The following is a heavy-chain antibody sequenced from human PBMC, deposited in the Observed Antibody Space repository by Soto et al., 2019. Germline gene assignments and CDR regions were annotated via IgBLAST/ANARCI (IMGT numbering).Heavy chain of an antibody. V-gene: IGHV1-3*01. Sequence: ASVKVSCKASGYTFTTFAMHWVRQAPGQGLEWMGWINAGNGNPKYSQRFQGRATITRDTSASTAYMELSSLRSEDTAVYYCARLVASGKYYFDSWGQGTLVTVSS. J-gene: IGHJ4*02. CDR1: GYTFTTFA. D-gene: IGHD3-10*01. CDR2: INAGNGNP. CDR3: ARLVASGKYYFDS.